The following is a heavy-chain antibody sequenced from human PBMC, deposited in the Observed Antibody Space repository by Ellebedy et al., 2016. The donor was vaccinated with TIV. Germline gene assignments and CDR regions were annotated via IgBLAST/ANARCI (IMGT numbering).Heavy chain of an antibody. J-gene: IGHJ4*02. V-gene: IGHV3-30*02. CDR2: IRYDGSNT. CDR3: AGLWFGDSPRDNSDY. Sequence: PGGSLRLSCAASGFTFSAYGMHWVRQAPGKGLEWVTYIRYDGSNTYYADSVKGRFTISRDNSKHTLFLEMNSLRAEDTDIYYCAGLWFGDSPRDNSDYWGRGTLVTVSS. D-gene: IGHD3-10*01. CDR1: GFTFSAYG.